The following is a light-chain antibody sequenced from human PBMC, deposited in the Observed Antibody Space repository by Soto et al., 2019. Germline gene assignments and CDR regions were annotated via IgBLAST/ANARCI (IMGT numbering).Light chain of an antibody. CDR2: LGS. V-gene: IGKV2-28*01. Sequence: DIAMTQSPLSLPVTPGEPASISCRSSQSLLYSNGYNYLDWYLQKPGQSPQLLIYLGSNRASGVPDRFSGSGSGTDFTLKISRVEAEDVGVYYCMQARQTPRTFGGGTKVEIK. CDR3: MQARQTPRT. CDR1: QSLLYSNGYNY. J-gene: IGKJ4*01.